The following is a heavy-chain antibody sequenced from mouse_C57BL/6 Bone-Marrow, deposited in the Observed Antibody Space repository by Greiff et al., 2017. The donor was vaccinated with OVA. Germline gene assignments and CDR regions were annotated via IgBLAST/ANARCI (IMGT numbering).Heavy chain of an antibody. D-gene: IGHD1-1*01. CDR2: IYPGSGST. CDR1: GYTFTSYW. V-gene: IGHV1-55*01. CDR3: ARRYYGSSWYFDV. Sequence: QVQLQQPGAELVKPGASVKMSCKASGYTFTSYWITWVKQRPGQGLEWIGDIYPGSGSTNYNEEFKSKATLTVDTSSSTAYMQLSSLTSEDSAVYYCARRYYGSSWYFDVWGTGTTVTVSS. J-gene: IGHJ1*03.